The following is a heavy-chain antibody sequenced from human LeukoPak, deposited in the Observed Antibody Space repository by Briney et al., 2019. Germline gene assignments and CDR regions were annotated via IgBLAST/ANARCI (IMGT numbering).Heavy chain of an antibody. CDR2: IYTGGST. CDR1: GFTVSTTY. J-gene: IGHJ3*02. D-gene: IGHD3-22*01. Sequence: GGSLRLSCAASGFTVSTTYMSWVRQAPGKGLEWVSIIYTGGSTYYAHSVKGRFTISRDNSKNTVYLQMNSLRAEDTAVYYCARGDYYYDSSGYEYAFDIWGQGTMVTVSS. V-gene: IGHV3-53*01. CDR3: ARGDYYYDSSGYEYAFDI.